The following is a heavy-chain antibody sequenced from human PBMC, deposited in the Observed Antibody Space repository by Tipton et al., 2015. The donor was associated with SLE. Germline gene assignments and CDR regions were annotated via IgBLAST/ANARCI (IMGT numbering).Heavy chain of an antibody. CDR3: ARDLYCSSSSCYADGWLDY. V-gene: IGHV3-7*01. D-gene: IGHD2-2*01. J-gene: IGHJ4*02. CDR2: IKQDAGER. Sequence: GSLRLSCAGSGFSFNNYWMSWVRQAPGKGLEWVANIKQDAGERYYVDSVKGRFTISRDNAKNSVYLQMNRLRVEDTAVYYCARDLYCSSSSCYADGWLDYWGQGTLVTVSS. CDR1: GFSFNNYW.